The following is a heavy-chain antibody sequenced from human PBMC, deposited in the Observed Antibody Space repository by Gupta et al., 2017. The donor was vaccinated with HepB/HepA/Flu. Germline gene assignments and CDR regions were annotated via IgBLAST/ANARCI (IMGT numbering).Heavy chain of an antibody. V-gene: IGHV3-30*18. CDR2: ISYDGSNK. Sequence: QVQLVESGGGVVQPGRSLRLSCAASGFTFSSYGMHWVRQAPGKGLEWVAVISYDGSNKYYADSVKGRFTISRDNSKNTLYLQMNSLRAEDTAVYYCAKDGWVDYYDSPPNYWGQGTLVTVSS. CDR1: GFTFSSYG. J-gene: IGHJ4*02. D-gene: IGHD3-22*01. CDR3: AKDGWVDYYDSPPNY.